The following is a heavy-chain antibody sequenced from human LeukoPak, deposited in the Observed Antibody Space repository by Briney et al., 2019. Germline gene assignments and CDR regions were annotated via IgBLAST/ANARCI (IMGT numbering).Heavy chain of an antibody. D-gene: IGHD6-13*01. CDR3: ARGEGSSFTATYYGMDV. Sequence: ASVKVSCKASGYTFTSYDINWVRQATGQGLEWMGWMNPNSGNTGYAQKFQGRVTITRNTSISTAYMELSSLRSEDTAVYYCARGEGSSFTATYYGMDVWGQGTTVTVSS. V-gene: IGHV1-8*03. CDR1: GYTFTSYD. CDR2: MNPNSGNT. J-gene: IGHJ6*02.